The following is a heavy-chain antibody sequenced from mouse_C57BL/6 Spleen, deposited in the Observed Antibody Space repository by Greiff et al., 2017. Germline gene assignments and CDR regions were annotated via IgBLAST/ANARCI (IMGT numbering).Heavy chain of an antibody. CDR1: GEGGKEEK. CDR3: ARERSSGDAMDY. D-gene: IGHD3-1*01. CDR2: MNPNNGTT. V-gene: IGHV1-39*01. J-gene: IGHJ4*01. Sequence: VQLQQSGPELGKQGASGKIEGKEEGEGGKEEKRNGGKESKGKSHEWRVVMNPNNGTTRYNHKFKGKATLTVDQSSSTAYMQLNSLTSEDSAVYYDARERSSGDAMDYWGRGTSVTV.